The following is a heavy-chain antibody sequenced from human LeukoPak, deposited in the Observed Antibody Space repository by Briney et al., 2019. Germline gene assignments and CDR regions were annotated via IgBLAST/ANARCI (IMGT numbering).Heavy chain of an antibody. Sequence: ASVKVPCKASGYTFTGYYMHWVRQAPGQGLEWMGWINPNSGGTNYAQKFQGRVTMTRDTSISTAYMELSRLRSDDTAVYYCARDSVDTAMVTDDYWGQGTLVTVSS. CDR3: ARDSVDTAMVTDDY. CDR1: GYTFTGYY. J-gene: IGHJ4*02. D-gene: IGHD5-18*01. CDR2: INPNSGGT. V-gene: IGHV1-2*02.